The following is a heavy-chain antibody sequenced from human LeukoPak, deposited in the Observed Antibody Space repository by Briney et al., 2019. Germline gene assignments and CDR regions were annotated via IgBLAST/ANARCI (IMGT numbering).Heavy chain of an antibody. Sequence: SETLSLTCTVSGGSISSYYWSWIRQPPGKGLEWIGYIYYSGSTNYNPSLKSRVTISVDTSKNQFSLKLSSVTAADTAVYYCARGRYDFWSGYYYNWFDPWGQGTLVTVSS. CDR2: IYYSGST. J-gene: IGHJ5*02. CDR1: GGSISSYY. CDR3: ARGRYDFWSGYYYNWFDP. D-gene: IGHD3-3*01. V-gene: IGHV4-59*01.